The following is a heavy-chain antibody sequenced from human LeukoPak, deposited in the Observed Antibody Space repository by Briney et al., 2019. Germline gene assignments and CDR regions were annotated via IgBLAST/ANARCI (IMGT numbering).Heavy chain of an antibody. J-gene: IGHJ5*01. Sequence: SETLSLTCTISGGSISSFSYYWGWIRQPPGKWLEWIGTIYYSGSTYYNPSLNSRVTISIDTSKNQFSLKLSSVTAADTAVCFCARIGYFDYSIDSWGQGTLVTFSS. CDR3: ARIGYFDYSIDS. CDR2: IYYSGST. D-gene: IGHD3-9*01. CDR1: GGSISSFSYY. V-gene: IGHV4-39*01.